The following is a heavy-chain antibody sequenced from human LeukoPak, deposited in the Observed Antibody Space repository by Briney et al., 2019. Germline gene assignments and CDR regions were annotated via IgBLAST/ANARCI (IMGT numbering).Heavy chain of an antibody. CDR1: GYTFTIYG. Sequence: AAVTVSFKGSGYTFTIYGISWVRQAPGQGREGMGWISAYNGNTNYAQKLQGRVTMTTDTSTSTAYMELRSLRSDDTAVYYCARGTITFGGVIVKFDYWGQGTLVTVSS. CDR2: ISAYNGNT. D-gene: IGHD3-16*02. CDR3: ARGTITFGGVIVKFDY. J-gene: IGHJ4*02. V-gene: IGHV1-18*04.